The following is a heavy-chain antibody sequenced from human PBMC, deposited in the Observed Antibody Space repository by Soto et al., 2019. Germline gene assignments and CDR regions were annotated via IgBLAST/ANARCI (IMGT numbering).Heavy chain of an antibody. CDR2: IMPTFGSA. V-gene: IGHV1-69*06. D-gene: IGHD1-26*01. Sequence: SVKVSCKASGGTFRGHGIAWVRQVPGQGLEWMGGIMPTFGSATYAPKFQGRVTISADKSTSTAYMELSRLRSEDTAVYFCAGERSAQYFDYWGQGTLVTVSS. J-gene: IGHJ4*02. CDR3: AGERSAQYFDY. CDR1: GGTFRGHG.